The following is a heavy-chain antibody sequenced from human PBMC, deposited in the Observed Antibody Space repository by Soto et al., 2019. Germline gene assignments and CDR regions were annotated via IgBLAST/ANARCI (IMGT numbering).Heavy chain of an antibody. CDR2: ISGSDGST. J-gene: IGHJ6*02. CDR1: GVTLSIYA. D-gene: IGHD1-20*01. V-gene: IGHV3-23*01. CDR3: AKGGITGRAGMDV. Sequence: WGSLRLSCASSGVTLSIYAMSGARQAPEKGLEWISAISGSDGSTYYADSVKGRFTISRDNSKDTMYLKMNSLRAEDSAVYYSAKGGITGRAGMDVWGQGTMVTVSS.